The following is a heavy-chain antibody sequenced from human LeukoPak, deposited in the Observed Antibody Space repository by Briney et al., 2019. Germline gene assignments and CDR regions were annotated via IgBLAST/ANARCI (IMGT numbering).Heavy chain of an antibody. Sequence: PSETLSLTCTVSGGSMSSYYWSWIRQPPGKGLEWIGYIYYSGSTNYNPSLKSRVTISVDTSKNQFSLKLSSVTAADTAVYYCARDHRNPVFGAFDIWGQGTMVTVSS. CDR2: IYYSGST. CDR1: GGSMSSYY. CDR3: ARDHRNPVFGAFDI. J-gene: IGHJ3*02. D-gene: IGHD3-10*01. V-gene: IGHV4-59*01.